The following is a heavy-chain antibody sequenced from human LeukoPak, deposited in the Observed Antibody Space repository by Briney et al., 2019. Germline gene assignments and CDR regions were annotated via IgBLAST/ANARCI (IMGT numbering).Heavy chain of an antibody. J-gene: IGHJ3*02. CDR2: IYYSGST. D-gene: IGHD6-13*01. Sequence: PSETLSLTCTVSGGSISSYYWSWIRQPPGKGLEWIGYIYYSGSTSYNPSLKSRVTISVDTSKKQFSLKLSSVTAADTAVYYCASWYSSSNASDIRGQGTMVTVSS. CDR3: ASWYSSSNASDI. CDR1: GGSISSYY. V-gene: IGHV4-59*08.